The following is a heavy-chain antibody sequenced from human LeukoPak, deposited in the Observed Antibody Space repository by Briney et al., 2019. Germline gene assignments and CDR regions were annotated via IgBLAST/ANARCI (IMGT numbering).Heavy chain of an antibody. CDR2: IHYSGST. V-gene: IGHV4-59*08. CDR1: GGSISSHY. Sequence: SETLSLTCSVSGGSISSHYWSWIRQPPGKGLEWIGYIHYSGSTDYNPSLKSRVTISVDTSRKQFSLNLNSVTAADTAVYFCARHYYDSSGYPNYFHYWGQGTLVSVS. D-gene: IGHD3-22*01. CDR3: ARHYYDSSGYPNYFHY. J-gene: IGHJ4*02.